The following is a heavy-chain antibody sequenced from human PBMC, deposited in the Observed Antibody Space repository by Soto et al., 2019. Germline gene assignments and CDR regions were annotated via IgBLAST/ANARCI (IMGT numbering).Heavy chain of an antibody. Sequence: GASVKVSCKASGYTFTSYGISWVRQAPGQGLEWMGWISAYNGNTNYAQKLQGRVTMTTDTSTSTAYMELRSLRSDDTAVYYCASGYCSGGSCLGCMDVWGKGTTVTVSS. J-gene: IGHJ6*03. D-gene: IGHD2-15*01. CDR3: ASGYCSGGSCLGCMDV. V-gene: IGHV1-18*01. CDR2: ISAYNGNT. CDR1: GYTFTSYG.